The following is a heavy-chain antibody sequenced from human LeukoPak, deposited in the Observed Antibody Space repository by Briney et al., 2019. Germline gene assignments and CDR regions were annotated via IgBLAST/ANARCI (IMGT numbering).Heavy chain of an antibody. D-gene: IGHD2-2*02. J-gene: IGHJ4*02. CDR1: GYTFTIYY. Sequence: ASVKVSCKASGYTFTIYYMHWVRQAPGQGLEWMGWINPNSGGASYAQRFQGRVTMTRDTSISTAYMELSGLTSDDTAVYYCARNPPYCTSTSCYNDYWGQGTLVTVSS. CDR2: INPNSGGA. V-gene: IGHV1-2*02. CDR3: ARNPPYCTSTSCYNDY.